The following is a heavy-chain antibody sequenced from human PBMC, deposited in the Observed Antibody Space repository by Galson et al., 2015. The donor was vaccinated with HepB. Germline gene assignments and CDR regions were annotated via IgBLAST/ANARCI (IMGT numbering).Heavy chain of an antibody. CDR1: GYTFTNYY. Sequence: SVKVSYKASGYTFTNYYIHWVRLAPGQGLEWMGIIHPSGGSTTYAQEFQGRLTMTRDTSTSTVYMELSSLRSEDTAVYYCARAIYDFWSGPTDYWGQGTLVTVSS. D-gene: IGHD3-3*01. J-gene: IGHJ4*02. CDR3: ARAIYDFWSGPTDY. V-gene: IGHV1-46*01. CDR2: IHPSGGST.